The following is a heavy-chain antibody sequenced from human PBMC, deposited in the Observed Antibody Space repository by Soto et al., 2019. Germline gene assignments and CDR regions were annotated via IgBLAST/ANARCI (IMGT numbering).Heavy chain of an antibody. CDR2: IDQSGGTA. J-gene: IGHJ3*02. CDR3: AHPRGYGVFDAVDI. V-gene: IGHV3-23*01. Sequence: QTGGSLRLSCVASGFMFGTYAMNWVRQAPGKGLELVASIDQSGGTAYYAESVRGRFAISRDNSINTLFLQMSSLRAEDTALYYCAHPRGYGVFDAVDIWGQGTMVTDSS. D-gene: IGHD4-17*01. CDR1: GFMFGTYA.